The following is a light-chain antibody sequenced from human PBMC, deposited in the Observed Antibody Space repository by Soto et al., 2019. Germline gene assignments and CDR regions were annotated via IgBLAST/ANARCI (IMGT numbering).Light chain of an antibody. CDR1: QDISNY. Sequence: DIQMTQSPSSLSASVGDRVTITCQASQDISNYLNWYQQKPAKAPKLLIYDASHLETAVPSRFIGSGSGTDFTFTISSLQPEDNAAYYCQQYDNLPPLTFGQGTQLEIK. CDR3: QQYDNLPPLT. J-gene: IGKJ5*01. V-gene: IGKV1-33*01. CDR2: DAS.